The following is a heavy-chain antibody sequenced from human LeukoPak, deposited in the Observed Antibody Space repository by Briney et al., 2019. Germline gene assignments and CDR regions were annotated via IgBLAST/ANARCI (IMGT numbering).Heavy chain of an antibody. CDR1: GGSINTYY. CDR2: FYYIGST. V-gene: IGHV4-59*01. J-gene: IGHJ3*02. Sequence: SETLSLTCTVSGGSINTYYWSWIRRPPGKGLEWIGYFYYIGSTNYNPSLKSRVTISVDTSKNQFSLKLSSVTAADTAVYYCARPGGYSHDAFDIWGQGTMVTVSS. CDR3: ARPGGYSHDAFDI. D-gene: IGHD5-18*01.